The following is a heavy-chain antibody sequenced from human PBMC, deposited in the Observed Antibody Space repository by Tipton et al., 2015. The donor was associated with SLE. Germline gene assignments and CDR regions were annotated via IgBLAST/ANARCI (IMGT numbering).Heavy chain of an antibody. V-gene: IGHV4-59*07. J-gene: IGHJ3*02. Sequence: TLSLTCTASGGSISSYYWGWIRQPPGKGLEWIGYIYYSGSTNYNPSPKSRGTITVTTSKNQSPSKLSSVTAADTAVYYCANLGIAAAGGAFEIWGQGTMVTVSS. CDR3: ANLGIAAAGGAFEI. CDR1: GGSISSYY. CDR2: IYYSGST. D-gene: IGHD6-13*01.